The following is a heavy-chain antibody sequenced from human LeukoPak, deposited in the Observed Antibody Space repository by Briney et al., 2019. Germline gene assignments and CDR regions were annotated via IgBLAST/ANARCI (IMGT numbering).Heavy chain of an antibody. D-gene: IGHD2-15*01. CDR2: IKQDGSEK. CDR1: GFTFSNYW. J-gene: IGHJ5*01. Sequence: GGSLRLSCAASGFTFSNYWMSWVRQAPGEGLEWVANIKQDGSEKYYVDSVKGRFTISRDNAKNSLYLQMNSLRAEDTAAYYCAKDRVAYCSGGSCYVPDSWGQGTLVTVSS. V-gene: IGHV3-7*01. CDR3: AKDRVAYCSGGSCYVPDS.